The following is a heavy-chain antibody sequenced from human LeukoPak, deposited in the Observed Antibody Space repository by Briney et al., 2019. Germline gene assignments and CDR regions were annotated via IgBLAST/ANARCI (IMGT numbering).Heavy chain of an antibody. Sequence: PGRSLRLSCAASGFTFSSYGMHWVRQAPGKGLEWVAVIWYDGSNKYYADSVKGRFTISRGNSKNTLYLQMNSLRAEDTAVYYCARDSDVGMIADYWGQGTLVTVSS. CDR2: IWYDGSNK. V-gene: IGHV3-33*01. J-gene: IGHJ4*02. CDR3: ARDSDVGMIADY. CDR1: GFTFSSYG. D-gene: IGHD3-22*01.